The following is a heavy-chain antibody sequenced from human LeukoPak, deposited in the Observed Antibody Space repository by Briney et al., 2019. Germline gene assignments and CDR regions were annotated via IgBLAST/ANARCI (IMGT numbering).Heavy chain of an antibody. CDR3: AKGDGYNYPFDY. J-gene: IGHJ4*02. CDR2: ISWNSGSI. D-gene: IGHD5-24*01. CDR1: GFTFDDYA. V-gene: IGHV3-9*01. Sequence: PGRSLRLSCAASGFTFDDYAMHWVRQAPGKGLEWVSGISWNSGSIGYADSVKGRFTISRDNAKNSLYLQMNSLRAEDTALYYCAKGDGYNYPFDYWGQGTLVTVSS.